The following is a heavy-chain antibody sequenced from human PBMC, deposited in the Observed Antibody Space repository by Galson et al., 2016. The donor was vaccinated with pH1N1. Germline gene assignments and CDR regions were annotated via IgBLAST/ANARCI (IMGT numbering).Heavy chain of an antibody. J-gene: IGHJ6*01. CDR1: GGSVPSSGNY. V-gene: IGHV4-31*03. D-gene: IGHD2-15*01. Sequence: TLSLTCTVSGGSVPSSGNYWSWIRQHPGKGLEWIGYIHNSGSTYYSSPLKTRVKISVDTSKNQFSLHLSSVTAADSAGYYCAREDIVVGEGWDYGVDLWGQGTMVTFSS. CDR2: IHNSGST. CDR3: AREDIVVGEGWDYGVDL.